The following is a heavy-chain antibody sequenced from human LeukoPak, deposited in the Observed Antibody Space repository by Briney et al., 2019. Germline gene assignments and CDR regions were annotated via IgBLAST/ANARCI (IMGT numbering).Heavy chain of an antibody. CDR3: AKPAGIAVAGRVGAFDY. CDR2: ISNDGSKK. V-gene: IGHV3-30*18. J-gene: IGHJ4*02. Sequence: GRSLRLSCAASGFTLSSAFGIHWVRQVPGKGLEWVAVISNDGSKKYYADSVKGRFTISRDNSKNTLYLQMNSLRAEDTAVYYCAKPAGIAVAGRVGAFDYWGQGTLVTVSS. D-gene: IGHD6-19*01. CDR1: GFTLSSAFG.